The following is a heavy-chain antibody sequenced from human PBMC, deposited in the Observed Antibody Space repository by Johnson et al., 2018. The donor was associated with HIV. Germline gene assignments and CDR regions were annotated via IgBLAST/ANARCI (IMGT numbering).Heavy chain of an antibody. D-gene: IGHD3-10*01. CDR2: IPYDGSNK. J-gene: IGHJ3*02. V-gene: IGHV3-30-3*01. Sequence: QVQLVESGGGVVQPGTSLRLSCAISGFTFSNYIMHWVRQAPGKGPEWVAGIPYDGSNKYYADSVKGRFTISRDNAKNSLYLQMNSLRAEDTAVYYCAAMDGSGSYWAFDIWGQGTMVTVSS. CDR3: AAMDGSGSYWAFDI. CDR1: GFTFSNYI.